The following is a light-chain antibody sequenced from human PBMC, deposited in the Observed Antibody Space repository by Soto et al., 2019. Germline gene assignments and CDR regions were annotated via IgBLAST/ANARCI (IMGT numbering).Light chain of an antibody. CDR2: ANN. V-gene: IGLV1-44*01. J-gene: IGLJ3*02. CDR3: EAWDDSLNGPV. CDR1: NSDIGSHS. Sequence: QSVLTQPPSASGTPGQTITISCSGSNSDIGSHSVNWYQQVPGTAPKLLIYANNQRPSGVPDRFSGSKSGTSASLAISGLQSEDEADYYCEAWDDSLNGPVFGGGTKLTVL.